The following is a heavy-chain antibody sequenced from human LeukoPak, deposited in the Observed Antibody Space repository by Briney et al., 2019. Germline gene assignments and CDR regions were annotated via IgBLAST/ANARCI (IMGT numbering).Heavy chain of an antibody. CDR2: IYYSGST. J-gene: IGHJ4*02. CDR3: ASESGSYYKYFDY. D-gene: IGHD1-26*01. V-gene: IGHV4-39*07. Sequence: SETLSLTCTVSGGSISRSGYYWGWIRQTPGKGLEWIGSIYYSGSTYYKSSLKSRVTTSLDTSKNQFSLKLSSVTAADTAVYYCASESGSYYKYFDYWGQGTLVTVSS. CDR1: GGSISRSGYY.